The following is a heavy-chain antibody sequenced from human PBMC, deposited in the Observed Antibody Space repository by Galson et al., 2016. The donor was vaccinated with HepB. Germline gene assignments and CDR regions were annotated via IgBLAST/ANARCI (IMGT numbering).Heavy chain of an antibody. V-gene: IGHV3-64D*06. CDR3: VRGRANDFWSGYTERATHYFDS. D-gene: IGHD3-3*01. CDR1: GFPFSSYA. Sequence: SLRLSCAASGFPFSSYAMYWVRQAPGKGLEFVSAITIYGGRTHYADSVKGRFTISRDDSKNTLNLQMSRLRTEDTAVYYCVRGRANDFWSGYTERATHYFDSWGQGNLVTVSS. CDR2: ITIYGGRT. J-gene: IGHJ4*02.